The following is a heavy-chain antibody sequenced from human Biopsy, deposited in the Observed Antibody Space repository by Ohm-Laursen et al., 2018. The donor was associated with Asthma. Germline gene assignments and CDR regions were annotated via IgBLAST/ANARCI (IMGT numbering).Heavy chain of an antibody. J-gene: IGHJ4*02. Sequence: SQTLSLTWAVSGDSIDSGDYSWTWIRQSSGVGLEWIGYIYRNGDTYYNPTLKNRVTISIDRSKNQFSLRLRSVTAADTAVYYCARGWNCGGDCYSLDSWGQGTLVTVSS. D-gene: IGHD2-21*02. V-gene: IGHV4-30-2*06. CDR3: ARGWNCGGDCYSLDS. CDR1: GDSIDSGDYS. CDR2: IYRNGDT.